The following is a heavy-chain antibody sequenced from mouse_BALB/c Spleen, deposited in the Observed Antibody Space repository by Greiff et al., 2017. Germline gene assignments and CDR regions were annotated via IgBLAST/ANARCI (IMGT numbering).Heavy chain of an antibody. D-gene: IGHD2-14*01. CDR2: INPSTGYT. CDR3: ARTNRYEGCYAMDY. J-gene: IGHJ4*01. CDR1: GYTFTSYW. V-gene: IGHV1-7*01. Sequence: VQLQESGAELAKPGASVKMSCKASGYTFTSYWMHWVKQRPGQGLEWIGYINPSTGYTEYNQKFKDKATLTADKSSSTAYMQLSSLTSEDSAVYYCARTNRYEGCYAMDYWGQGTSVTVSA.